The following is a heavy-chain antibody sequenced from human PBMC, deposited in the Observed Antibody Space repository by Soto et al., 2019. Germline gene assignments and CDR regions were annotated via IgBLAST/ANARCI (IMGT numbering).Heavy chain of an antibody. CDR2: IYTSGST. CDR3: AREIAVAGTGVSWFDP. Sequence: PSETLSLTCPVSGCSISSYYWSWIRQPAGKGLEWIGRIYTSGSTNYNPSLKSRVTMSVDTSKNQFSLKLSSVTAADTAVYYCAREIAVAGTGVSWFDPWGQGTLVTVSS. V-gene: IGHV4-4*07. J-gene: IGHJ5*02. D-gene: IGHD6-19*01. CDR1: GCSISSYY.